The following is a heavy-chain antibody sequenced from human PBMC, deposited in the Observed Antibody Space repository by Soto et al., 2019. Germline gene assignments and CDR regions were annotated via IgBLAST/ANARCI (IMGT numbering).Heavy chain of an antibody. D-gene: IGHD2-21*02. CDR2: ILSSGST. J-gene: IGHJ5*02. Sequence: QVQLQESGPGLVKPSETLSLTCTVSARAITDYSWVWIRQPAGKGLEWIGRILSSGSTNYNPSLKGRITMSWDASKNQFSLKLNSATATDTAVYFCARDQGVVVTADNWFDPWGQGILVTVSS. CDR1: ARAITDYS. V-gene: IGHV4-4*07. CDR3: ARDQGVVVTADNWFDP.